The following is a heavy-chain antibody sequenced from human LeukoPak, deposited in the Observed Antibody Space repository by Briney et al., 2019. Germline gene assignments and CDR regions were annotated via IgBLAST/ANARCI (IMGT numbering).Heavy chain of an antibody. CDR1: GGTFSSYA. V-gene: IGHV1-69*04. CDR2: IIPILGIA. CDR3: ARDGSLLPPDY. D-gene: IGHD3-10*01. Sequence: SVKVSCKASGGTFSSYAISWVRQAPGQGLEWMGRIIPILGIANYAQKFQGRVTITADKSTSTAYMELSSPRSEDTAVYYCARDGSLLPPDYWGQGTLVTVSS. J-gene: IGHJ4*02.